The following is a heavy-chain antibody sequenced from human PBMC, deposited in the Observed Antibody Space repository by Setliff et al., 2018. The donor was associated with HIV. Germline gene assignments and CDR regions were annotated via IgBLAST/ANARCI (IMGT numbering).Heavy chain of an antibody. J-gene: IGHJ4*02. CDR2: INWNGGSI. CDR1: GFAFDDYG. CDR3: ARGFCSGGSCYYFPPLDC. V-gene: IGHV3-20*04. D-gene: IGHD2-15*01. Sequence: ETLSLSCAASGFAFDDYGMSWVRQAPGKGLEWVSGINWNGGSIGYADSVRGRFAISRDNGKNSLYLQMNSLRVEDTALYYCARGFCSGGSCYYFPPLDCWGQGTLVTVSS.